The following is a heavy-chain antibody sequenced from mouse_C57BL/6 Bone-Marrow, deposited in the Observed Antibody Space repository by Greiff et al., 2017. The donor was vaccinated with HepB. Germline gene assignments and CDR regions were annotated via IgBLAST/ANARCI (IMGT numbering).Heavy chain of an antibody. D-gene: IGHD1-1*01. CDR1: GYTFTDYY. CDR2: INPYNGGT. V-gene: IGHV1-19*01. Sequence: EVQLQQSGPVLVKPGASVKMSCKASGYTFTDYYMNWVKQSHGKSLEWIGVINPYNGGTSYNQKFKGKATVPVDKSSSTAYMELNSLTSEDAAVYYCATTLVEDYFDYWGQGTTLTVSS. J-gene: IGHJ2*01. CDR3: ATTLVEDYFDY.